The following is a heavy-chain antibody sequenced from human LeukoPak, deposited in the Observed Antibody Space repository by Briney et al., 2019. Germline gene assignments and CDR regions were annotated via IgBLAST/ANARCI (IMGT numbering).Heavy chain of an antibody. J-gene: IGHJ4*02. CDR1: GGSFSGYY. D-gene: IGHD2-2*01. Sequence: SETLSLTCAVYGGSFSGYYWSWIRQPQGKGLEWIGSIYYSGSTYYNPSLKSRVTISVDTSKNQFSLKLSSVTAADTAVYYCARKSGYWSSTSCYQVYYWGQGTLVTVSS. V-gene: IGHV4-34*01. CDR3: ARKSGYWSSTSCYQVYY. CDR2: IYYSGST.